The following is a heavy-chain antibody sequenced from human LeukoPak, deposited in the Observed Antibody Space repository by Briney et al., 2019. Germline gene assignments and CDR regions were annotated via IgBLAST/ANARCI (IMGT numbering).Heavy chain of an antibody. D-gene: IGHD6-13*01. CDR1: GGSFSGYY. V-gene: IGHV4-34*01. CDR2: ITHGGST. J-gene: IGHJ4*02. Sequence: PSETLSLXCAVYGGSFSGYYWSWIRQPPGKGLEWIGEITHGGSTDYNPSLKSRVTISVDTSKNQFSLELNSVTAADTAVYYCARGGWHSSSWYFDYWGQGTLVTVSS. CDR3: ARGGWHSSSWYFDY.